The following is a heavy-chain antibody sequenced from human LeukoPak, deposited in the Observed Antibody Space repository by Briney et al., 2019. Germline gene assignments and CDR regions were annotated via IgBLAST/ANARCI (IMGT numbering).Heavy chain of an antibody. CDR2: ISSSGSTI. J-gene: IGHJ3*02. CDR3: ASAYSSGWSDAFDI. V-gene: IGHV3-11*04. Sequence: GGSLRLSCAASGFTFSDYYMSWIRQAPGKGLEWVSYISSSGSTIYYADSVKGRFTISRDNAKNSLYLQMNSLRAEDTAVYYCASAYSSGWSDAFDIWGQGTMVTVSS. D-gene: IGHD6-19*01. CDR1: GFTFSDYY.